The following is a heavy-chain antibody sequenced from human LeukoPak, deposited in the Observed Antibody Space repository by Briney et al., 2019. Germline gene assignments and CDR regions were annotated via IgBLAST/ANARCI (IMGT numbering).Heavy chain of an antibody. Sequence: PSETPSLTCTVSGGSISSGDYYWSWIRQPPGKGLEWIGYIYYSGSTYYNPSLKSRVTISVDTSKNQFSLKLSSVTAADTAVYYCARVHTRGDYFDYWGQGTLVTVSS. J-gene: IGHJ4*02. D-gene: IGHD2-15*01. CDR3: ARVHTRGDYFDY. V-gene: IGHV4-30-4*08. CDR2: IYYSGST. CDR1: GGSISSGDYY.